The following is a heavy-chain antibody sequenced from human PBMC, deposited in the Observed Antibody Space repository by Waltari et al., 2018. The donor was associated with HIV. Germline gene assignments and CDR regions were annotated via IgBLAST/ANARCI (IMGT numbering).Heavy chain of an antibody. CDR3: ARLFQETDAFDI. J-gene: IGHJ3*02. Sequence: QLQLQESGPGLVKPSETLSLTYTVSGGSISSSSYYWGGIRQPPGKGLEGIGSISCSGGTSYSPSLKSRVTISVDTSKSQFSLKLSSVTAADTAVYYCARLFQETDAFDIWGQGTMVTVSS. CDR1: GGSISSSSYY. V-gene: IGHV4-39*01. CDR2: ISCSGGT.